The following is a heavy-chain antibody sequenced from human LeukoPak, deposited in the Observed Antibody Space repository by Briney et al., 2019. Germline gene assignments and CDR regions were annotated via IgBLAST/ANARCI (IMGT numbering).Heavy chain of an antibody. V-gene: IGHV1-8*01. CDR1: GYTFTSYD. Sequence: ASVKVSCKASGYTFTSYDINWVRQATGQGLEWMGWMNPNSGNTGYAQKFQGRVTMTRNTSISTAYMELSSLRSEDTAVYYCARGQWRAVAGTGYYYYGMDVWGQGTTVTVSS. J-gene: IGHJ6*02. D-gene: IGHD6-19*01. CDR3: ARGQWRAVAGTGYYYYGMDV. CDR2: MNPNSGNT.